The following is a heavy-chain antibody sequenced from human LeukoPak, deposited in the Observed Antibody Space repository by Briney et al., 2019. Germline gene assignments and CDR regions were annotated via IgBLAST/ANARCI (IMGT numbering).Heavy chain of an antibody. Sequence: ASVKVSCKASGYTFTSYGISWVRQAPGQGLEWMGWMNPNSGNTGYAQKFQGRATMTRNTSISTAYMELSSLRSEDTAVYYCARVYGDYLYYFDYWGQGTLVTVSS. D-gene: IGHD4-17*01. CDR2: MNPNSGNT. V-gene: IGHV1-8*02. CDR3: ARVYGDYLYYFDY. J-gene: IGHJ4*02. CDR1: GYTFTSYG.